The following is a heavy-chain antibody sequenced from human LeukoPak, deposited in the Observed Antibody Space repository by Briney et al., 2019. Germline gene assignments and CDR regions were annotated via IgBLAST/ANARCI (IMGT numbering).Heavy chain of an antibody. CDR1: GFTFSSYS. Sequence: GGSLRLSCAASGFTFSSYSMNWVRQAPGKGLEWVSSISSSSSYIYYADSVKGRFTISRDNAKNSLYLQMNSLRAEDTAVYYCARDPWRGDYYDSSGQGAFDIWGQGTMVTVSS. CDR3: ARDPWRGDYYDSSGQGAFDI. V-gene: IGHV3-21*01. D-gene: IGHD3-22*01. CDR2: ISSSSSYI. J-gene: IGHJ3*02.